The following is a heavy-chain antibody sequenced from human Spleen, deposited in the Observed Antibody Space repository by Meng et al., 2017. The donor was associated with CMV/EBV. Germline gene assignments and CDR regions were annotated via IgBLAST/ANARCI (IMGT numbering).Heavy chain of an antibody. V-gene: IGHV4-39*07. CDR1: GGSISSNSYY. Sequence: SETLSLTCTVSGGSISSNSYYWSWIRQPPGKGLEWIASIFYSGSTYYNPSLKSRVTISVDTSKSQFSLKMRSVTAADTAVYYCARDSGGYGLDAFDIWGQGTMVTVSS. CDR3: ARDSGGYGLDAFDI. D-gene: IGHD2-15*01. J-gene: IGHJ3*02. CDR2: IFYSGST.